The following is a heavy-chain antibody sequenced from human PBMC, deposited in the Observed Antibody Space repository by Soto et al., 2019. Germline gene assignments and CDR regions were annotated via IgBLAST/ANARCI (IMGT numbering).Heavy chain of an antibody. D-gene: IGHD2-21*02. Sequence: QVQLVQSGAEEKKPGASVKVSCKASGYTFTSYAMHWVRQAPGQRLEWMGWINAGNGNTKYSQKFQGRVTITRDTSASTAYMELSSVRSEDTAVYYSARSIVVVTALDYWRQGTLITVSS. CDR3: ARSIVVVTALDY. V-gene: IGHV1-3*05. J-gene: IGHJ4*02. CDR1: GYTFTSYA. CDR2: INAGNGNT.